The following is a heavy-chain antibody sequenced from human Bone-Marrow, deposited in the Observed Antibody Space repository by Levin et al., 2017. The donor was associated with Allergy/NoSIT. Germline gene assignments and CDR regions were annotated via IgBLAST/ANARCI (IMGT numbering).Heavy chain of an antibody. J-gene: IGHJ4*02. CDR1: GGSVSSGSYY. Sequence: PSETLSLTCTVSGGSVSSGSYYWSWIRQPPGKGLEWIGYIYYSGSTNYNPSLKSRVTISVDTSKNQFSLKLSSVTAADTAVYYCARGGSRITIFGVVSYFDYWGQGTLVTVSS. V-gene: IGHV4-61*01. D-gene: IGHD3-3*01. CDR2: IYYSGST. CDR3: ARGGSRITIFGVVSYFDY.